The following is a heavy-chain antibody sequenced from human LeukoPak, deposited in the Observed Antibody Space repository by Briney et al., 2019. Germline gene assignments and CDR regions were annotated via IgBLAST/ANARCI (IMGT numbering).Heavy chain of an antibody. D-gene: IGHD3-9*01. CDR2: IRSKVNSYAT. V-gene: IGHV3-73*01. CDR1: GFTFSGAT. CDR3: TSTAYYMDV. Sequence: GGSLRLSCAASGFTFSGATMHWVRQASGKGLEWVGRIRSKVNSYATAYAASVQGRFTVSRDVSENTAYLQMNSLKTEDTAVYYCTSTAYYMDVWGKGTTVTVSS. J-gene: IGHJ6*04.